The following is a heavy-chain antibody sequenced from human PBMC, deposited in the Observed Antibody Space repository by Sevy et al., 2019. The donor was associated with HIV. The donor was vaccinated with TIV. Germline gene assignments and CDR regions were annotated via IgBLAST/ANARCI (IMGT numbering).Heavy chain of an antibody. CDR2: TRNKVDGYTT. V-gene: IGHV3-72*01. CDR1: GFTFSDHY. J-gene: IGHJ4*02. D-gene: IGHD6-13*01. CDR3: STHAGIAAAGRVFDY. Sequence: GGSLRLSCAASGFTFSDHYMEWVRQAPGKGLEWVGRTRNKVDGYTTEYAASVKGRFTISRDDSENSLYRQMNSLKTEDTAVYYCSTHAGIAAAGRVFDYWGQGALVTVSS.